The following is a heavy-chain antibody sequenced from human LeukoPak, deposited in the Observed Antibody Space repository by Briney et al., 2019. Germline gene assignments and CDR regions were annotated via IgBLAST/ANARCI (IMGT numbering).Heavy chain of an antibody. CDR3: ARDPYNGAYGNDYYYYMDA. V-gene: IGHV3-21*01. CDR2: ITSSGREI. Sequence: PGGSLRPSCAASGFSSSTYNMNWVRQAPGKALEWVSSITSSGREIYYVDSVKGRFTISRDNAEKSLYLQMDSLRAEDTAVYYCARDPYNGAYGNDYYYYMDAWGKGTTVTVSS. J-gene: IGHJ6*03. D-gene: IGHD5-12*01. CDR1: GFSSSTYN.